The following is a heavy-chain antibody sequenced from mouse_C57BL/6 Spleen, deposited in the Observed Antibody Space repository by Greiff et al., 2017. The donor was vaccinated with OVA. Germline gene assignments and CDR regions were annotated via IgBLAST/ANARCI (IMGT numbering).Heavy chain of an antibody. J-gene: IGHJ2*01. CDR2: IYPRGGNT. D-gene: IGHD1-1*01. Sequence: VKLQESGAELARPGASVKLSCKASGYTFTSYGISWVKQRTGQGLEWIGEIYPRGGNTYYNEKFKGKATRTADKSSSTAYMELRSLTSEDSAVYFCARDYYGSSFYFDYWGQGTTLTVSS. CDR1: GYTFTSYG. CDR3: ARDYYGSSFYFDY. V-gene: IGHV1-81*01.